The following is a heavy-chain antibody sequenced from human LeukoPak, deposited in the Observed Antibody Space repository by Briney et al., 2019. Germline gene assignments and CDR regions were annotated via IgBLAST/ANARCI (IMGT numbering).Heavy chain of an antibody. CDR3: ARGLTGSRRYVDS. CDR2: INHSGST. J-gene: IGHJ4*02. V-gene: IGHV4-34*01. D-gene: IGHD3-10*01. Sequence: PSETLSLTCAVYGGSFSGYYWSWIRQPPGKGRDWIGEINHSGSTNYNPSLKSRVTISVDTSKNQFSLKLSSVTAADPAVYYCARGLTGSRRYVDSWGQGTLVTASS. CDR1: GGSFSGYY.